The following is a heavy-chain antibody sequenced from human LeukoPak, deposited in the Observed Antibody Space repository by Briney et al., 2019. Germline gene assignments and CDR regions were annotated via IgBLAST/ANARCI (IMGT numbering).Heavy chain of an antibody. Sequence: ASVKVSCKASGYTFTGYYMYWVRQAPGQGLEWMGWINPNSGVTNYAQKFQGRVTMTRDTSISTAYMEVSSLRSDDTAVYFCARGRGSYGFDYWGQGTLVTVSS. CDR3: ARGRGSYGFDY. V-gene: IGHV1-2*02. CDR1: GYTFTGYY. CDR2: INPNSGVT. J-gene: IGHJ4*02. D-gene: IGHD3-16*01.